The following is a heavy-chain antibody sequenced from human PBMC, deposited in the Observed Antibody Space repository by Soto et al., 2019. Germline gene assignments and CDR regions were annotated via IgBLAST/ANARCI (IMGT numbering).Heavy chain of an antibody. D-gene: IGHD2-2*01. V-gene: IGHV3-11*01. Sequence: QVQLVESGGGLVKPGGSLRLSCAASGFTFSDYYMTWIRQAPGKGLEWVSYISRSGSTIYNADSVKGRFTISRDNAKNSLYLQMNSLRAEDTAVYYCARVVCISTSCYDWYYYYGMDVWGQVTTVTVSS. CDR3: ARVVCISTSCYDWYYYYGMDV. J-gene: IGHJ6*02. CDR2: ISRSGSTI. CDR1: GFTFSDYY.